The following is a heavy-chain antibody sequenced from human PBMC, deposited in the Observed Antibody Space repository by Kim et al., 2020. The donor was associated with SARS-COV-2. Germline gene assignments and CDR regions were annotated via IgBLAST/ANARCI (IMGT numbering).Heavy chain of an antibody. CDR3: AKILGGCSATSCY. V-gene: IGHV4-4*02. D-gene: IGHD3-16*01. CDR2: IAYGGHV. J-gene: IGHJ4*03. Sequence: SETLSLTCTVSGDSISSGNWWTWVRQSPGKGLEWIGEIAYGGHVNYNPSLRSRVTISMDSSNNQFSLRLDSVPAADTAVYFCAKILGGCSATSCY. CDR1: GDSISSGNW.